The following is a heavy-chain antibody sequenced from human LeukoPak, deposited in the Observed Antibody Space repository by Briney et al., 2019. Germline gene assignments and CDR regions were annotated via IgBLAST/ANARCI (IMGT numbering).Heavy chain of an antibody. V-gene: IGHV3-53*01. CDR2: LYSDGNT. Sequence: GGSLRLSCAASGFTFSNAWMSWVRQAPGKGLEWVSVLYSDGNTKYADSVQGRFTISRDNSKNTLYLEMNSLSPDDTAVYYCARGVEPLAANTLAYWGQGTLVTVSS. D-gene: IGHD1-14*01. CDR3: ARGVEPLAANTLAY. CDR1: GFTFSNAW. J-gene: IGHJ4*02.